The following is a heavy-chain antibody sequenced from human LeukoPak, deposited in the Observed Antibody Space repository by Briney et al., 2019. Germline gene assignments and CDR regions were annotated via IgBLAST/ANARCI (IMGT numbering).Heavy chain of an antibody. D-gene: IGHD6-13*01. Sequence: GASVKVSCKASGYTFTGYYMHWVRQAPGQGLEGMGWINPNSGGTNYAQKLQGRGTMTRDTSLSTAYMELSRWRPGHTAWDYGWRDSGYSSSRGGGLEDYWGQGNLVTVSS. V-gene: IGHV1-2*02. CDR2: INPNSGGT. CDR1: GYTFTGYY. CDR3: WRDSGYSSSRGGGLEDY. J-gene: IGHJ4*02.